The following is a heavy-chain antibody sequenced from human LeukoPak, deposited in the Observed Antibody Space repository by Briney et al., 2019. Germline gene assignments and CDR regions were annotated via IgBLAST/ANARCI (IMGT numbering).Heavy chain of an antibody. J-gene: IGHJ4*02. V-gene: IGHV4-59*01. CDR1: GGSISSYY. CDR2: IYYSGST. D-gene: IGHD1-26*01. Sequence: SETLSLTCTVSGGSISSYYWSWIRQPPGKGPEWIGYIYYSGSTNYNPSLKSRVTISVDTSKNQFSLKLSSVTAADTAVYYCARALTGSGSYYYFDYWGQGTLVTVSS. CDR3: ARALTGSGSYYYFDY.